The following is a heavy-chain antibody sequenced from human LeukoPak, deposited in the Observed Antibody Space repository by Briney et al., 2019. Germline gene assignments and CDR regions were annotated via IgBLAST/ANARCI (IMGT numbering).Heavy chain of an antibody. Sequence: GGSLRLSCAAPGFNLSSYAMRWVRPAPGEGVEWGSAICGSGGSTYYADSVKGRFTISRDNSKNTLYLQMNSLRAEDTAVYYCAKVGINYYDSSGYELGAFDIWGQGTMVTVSS. CDR3: AKVGINYYDSSGYELGAFDI. V-gene: IGHV3-23*01. CDR1: GFNLSSYA. J-gene: IGHJ3*02. D-gene: IGHD3-22*01. CDR2: ICGSGGST.